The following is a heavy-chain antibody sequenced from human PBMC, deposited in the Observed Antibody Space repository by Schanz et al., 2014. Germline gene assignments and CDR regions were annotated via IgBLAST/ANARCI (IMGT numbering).Heavy chain of an antibody. CDR3: AKDLISGWSGFDY. D-gene: IGHD6-19*01. V-gene: IGHV3-66*01. CDR1: GFTFTNYA. J-gene: IGHJ4*02. Sequence: EVQLLESGGGLVQPGGSLRLSCAASGFTFTNYAMTWVRQAPGKGLEWVSITYSGGSTYYADSVKGRFTISRDNSKNTLYLLMNSLRAEDTAVYYCAKDLISGWSGFDYGGQGTLVNVSS. CDR2: TYSGGST.